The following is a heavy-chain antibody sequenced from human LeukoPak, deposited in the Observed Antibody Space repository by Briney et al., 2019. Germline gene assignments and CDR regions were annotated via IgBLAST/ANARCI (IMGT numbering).Heavy chain of an antibody. D-gene: IGHD1-1*01. CDR3: ARIVQITGTIPH. V-gene: IGHV4-38-2*02. Sequence: SETLSLTCSVSGFSISGGYYWGWIRQPPGKGLEWLGFIYHSGNTDYNPSLKSRVTISVDTAKNKFFLRLGSVTAADTAVYYCARIVQITGTIPHWGQGTLVTVSS. J-gene: IGHJ4*02. CDR1: GFSISGGYY. CDR2: IYHSGNT.